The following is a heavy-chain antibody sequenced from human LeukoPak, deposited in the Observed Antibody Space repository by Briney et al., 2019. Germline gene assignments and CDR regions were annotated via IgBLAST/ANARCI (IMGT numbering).Heavy chain of an antibody. V-gene: IGHV3-48*03. Sequence: PGGSLRLSCGASGVTISTYEMNWVRQAPGKGLEWVSYISSSGRNIYYADSVRGRFTISRDNAKSSLYLQMNSLRAEDTAVYYCARGDTGDQGYLDYWGQGTLVTVSS. J-gene: IGHJ4*02. CDR1: GVTISTYE. CDR2: ISSSGRNI. CDR3: ARGDTGDQGYLDY. D-gene: IGHD7-27*01.